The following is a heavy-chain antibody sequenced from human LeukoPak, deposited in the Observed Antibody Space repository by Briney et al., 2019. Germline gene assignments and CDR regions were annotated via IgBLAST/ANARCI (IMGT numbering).Heavy chain of an antibody. V-gene: IGHV3-30*18. Sequence: GRSLRLSCAASGFTFSSYGMYWVRQAPGKGLEWVAVISYDGSNKYYADSVKGRFTISRDNAKNSLYLQMNSLRAEDTALYYCAKGPGSSGVLGAFDIWGQGTMVTVSS. CDR3: AKGPGSSGVLGAFDI. CDR2: ISYDGSNK. CDR1: GFTFSSYG. J-gene: IGHJ3*02. D-gene: IGHD3-22*01.